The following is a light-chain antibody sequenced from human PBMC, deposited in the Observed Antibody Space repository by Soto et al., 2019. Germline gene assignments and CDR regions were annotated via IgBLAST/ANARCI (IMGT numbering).Light chain of an antibody. Sequence: QSALTQPPSVSAAPGQKVTISCSGTSSNIGSNYVSWYQHLPGTAPKLLIYDNNMRPSGIPDRFSGSKSGTSATLGITGLQTGDEADYYCGTWDTNLSAGVFGGGTKVTVL. CDR2: DNN. CDR3: GTWDTNLSAGV. J-gene: IGLJ3*02. CDR1: SSNIGSNY. V-gene: IGLV1-51*01.